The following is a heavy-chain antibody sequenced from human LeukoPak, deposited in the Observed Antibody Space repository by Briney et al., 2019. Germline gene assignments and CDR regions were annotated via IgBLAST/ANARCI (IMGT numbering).Heavy chain of an antibody. CDR1: GFTFSSYA. J-gene: IGHJ4*02. D-gene: IGHD6-19*01. CDR2: ISGSGGST. Sequence: GGSLRLSCAASGFTFSSYAMSWVRQAPGKGLEWVSVISGSGGSTYYVDSVKGRFTISRDNSKNTLYLQMNSLRAEDTAVYYCARYSSGPYYFDYWGQGTLVTVPS. CDR3: ARYSSGPYYFDY. V-gene: IGHV3-23*01.